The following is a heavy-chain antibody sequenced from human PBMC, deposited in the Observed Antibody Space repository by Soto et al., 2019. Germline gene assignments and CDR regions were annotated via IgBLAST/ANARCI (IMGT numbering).Heavy chain of an antibody. Sequence: PSETLSLTCVVSGGSITSYHWSWIRQFPGKGLEWIAYTAYTGNTKYNPSLKSRGTLSMDTSKNQLSLKLTSMTAPDTAVYYCPRAMRAHFTPYLVPWCPGTLLNVSS. V-gene: IGHV4-59*12. CDR3: PRAMRAHFTPYLVP. D-gene: IGHD6-6*01. CDR2: TAYTGNT. J-gene: IGHJ4*03. CDR1: GGSITSYH.